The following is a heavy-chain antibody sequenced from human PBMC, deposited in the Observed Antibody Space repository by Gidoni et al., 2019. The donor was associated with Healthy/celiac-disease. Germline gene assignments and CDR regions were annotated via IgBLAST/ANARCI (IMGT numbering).Heavy chain of an antibody. V-gene: IGHV3-33*01. Sequence: QVQLVESGGGVVQPGRSLSLSCAASGFTFSSYGMHWVRQAPGKGLEWVAVIWYDGSNKYYADSVKGRFTISRDNSKNTLYLQMNSLRAEDTAVYYCARDGPGPQYYYYYGMDVWGQGTTVTVSS. CDR2: IWYDGSNK. CDR1: GFTFSSYG. CDR3: ARDGPGPQYYYYYGMDV. J-gene: IGHJ6*02.